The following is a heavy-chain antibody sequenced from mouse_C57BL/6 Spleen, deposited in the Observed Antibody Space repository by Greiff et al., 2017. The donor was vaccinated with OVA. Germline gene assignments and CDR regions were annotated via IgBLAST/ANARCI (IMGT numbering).Heavy chain of an antibody. J-gene: IGHJ2*01. CDR1: GYTFTDYE. CDR2: IDPETGGT. CDR3: TKLGRGDYFDY. Sequence: QVHVKQSGAELVRPGASVTLSCKASGYTFTDYEMHWVKQTPVHGLEWIGAIDPETGGTAYNQKFKGKAILTADKSSSTAYMELRSLTSEDSAVYYCTKLGRGDYFDYWGQGTTLTVSS. V-gene: IGHV1-15*01. D-gene: IGHD4-1*01.